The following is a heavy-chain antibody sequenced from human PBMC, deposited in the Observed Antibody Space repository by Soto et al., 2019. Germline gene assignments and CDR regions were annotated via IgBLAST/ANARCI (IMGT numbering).Heavy chain of an antibody. CDR3: AREPYSSRRGGLRGGYGMDV. Sequence: SETLSLTCTVSGGSISSNYWSWIRQPPGKGLEWIGYIYYSGSTNYNPSLKSRVTISSDTSKNQFALKLSTVTAADTAVYYCAREPYSSRRGGLRGGYGMDVWGQGSMV. CDR1: GGSISSNY. D-gene: IGHD6-13*01. J-gene: IGHJ6*02. CDR2: IYYSGST. V-gene: IGHV4-59*01.